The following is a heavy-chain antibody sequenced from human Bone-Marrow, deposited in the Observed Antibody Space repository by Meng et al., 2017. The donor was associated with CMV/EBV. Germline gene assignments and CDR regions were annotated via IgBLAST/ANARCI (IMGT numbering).Heavy chain of an antibody. CDR1: GFTFSSYG. D-gene: IGHD2-15*01. CDR2: IWYDGSNK. Sequence: GGSPRLSCAASGFTFSSYGMHWVRQAPGKGLEWVAVIWYDGSNKYYADSVKGRFTISRDNSKNTLYLQMNSLRAEDTAVYYCAKDRAYCSGGSCYSRYYYYGMDVWGQGTTVNVAS. CDR3: AKDRAYCSGGSCYSRYYYYGMDV. V-gene: IGHV3-33*06. J-gene: IGHJ6*02.